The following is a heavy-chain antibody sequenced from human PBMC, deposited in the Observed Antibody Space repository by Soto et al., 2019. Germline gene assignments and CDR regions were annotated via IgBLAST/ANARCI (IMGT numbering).Heavy chain of an antibody. J-gene: IGHJ6*02. CDR1: GFTFSSYA. D-gene: IGHD3-3*01. CDR2: ISYDGSNK. CDR3: ARAVDFWSGYRSYGMDV. Sequence: GGSLRLSCAASGFTFSSYAMHWVRQAPGKGLEWVAVISYDGSNKYYADSVKGRFTISRDNSKNTLYLQMNSLRAEDTAVYYCARAVDFWSGYRSYGMDVWGQGTTVTVSS. V-gene: IGHV3-30-3*01.